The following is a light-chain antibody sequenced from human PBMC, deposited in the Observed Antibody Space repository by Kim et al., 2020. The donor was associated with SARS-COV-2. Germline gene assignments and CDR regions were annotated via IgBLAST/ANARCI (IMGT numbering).Light chain of an antibody. J-gene: IGLJ3*02. CDR1: MSNIARNA. Sequence: QSVVTQPPSVSGTPGQRVIISCSGSMSNIARNAVNWYQQVPGTAPKLLIYNNRQRPSGVPDRFSGSKSGTSASLAISGLQSEDEADYFCVAWDDALNAWMFGGGTQLTVL. CDR3: VAWDDALNAWM. V-gene: IGLV1-44*01. CDR2: NNR.